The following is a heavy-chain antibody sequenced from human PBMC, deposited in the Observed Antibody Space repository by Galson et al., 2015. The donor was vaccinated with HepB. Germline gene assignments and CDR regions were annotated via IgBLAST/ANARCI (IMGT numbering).Heavy chain of an antibody. CDR2: FDPEDGET. D-gene: IGHD4-17*01. Sequence: SVKVSCKVSGYTLTELSMHWVRQAPGKGLEWMGGFDPEDGETIYAQKFQGRVTMTEDTPTDTAYMELSSLRSEDTAVYYCATESTVITPFDYWGQGTLVTVSS. V-gene: IGHV1-24*01. CDR1: GYTLTELS. J-gene: IGHJ4*02. CDR3: ATESTVITPFDY.